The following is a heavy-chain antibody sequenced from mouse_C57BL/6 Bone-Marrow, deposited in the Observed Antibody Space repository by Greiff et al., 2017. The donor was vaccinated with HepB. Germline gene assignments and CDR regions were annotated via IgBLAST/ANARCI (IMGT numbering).Heavy chain of an antibody. Sequence: VQLQQSGAELVRPGASVTLSCKASGYTFTDYEMHWVKQTPVHGLEWIGAIDPETGGTAYNQKFKGKAILTADKASSTAYMDLRSLTSEDSAVYYLTAQALYYAMDYWGQGTSVTVSA. D-gene: IGHD3-2*02. CDR1: GYTFTDYE. V-gene: IGHV1-15*01. CDR3: TAQALYYAMDY. CDR2: IDPETGGT. J-gene: IGHJ4*01.